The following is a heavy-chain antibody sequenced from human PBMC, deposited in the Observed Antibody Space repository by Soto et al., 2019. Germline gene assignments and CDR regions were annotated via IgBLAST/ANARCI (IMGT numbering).Heavy chain of an antibody. CDR2: IYWDDDK. J-gene: IGHJ5*02. V-gene: IGHV2-5*02. CDR1: GFSLTTSGVG. CDR3: ALSLGEDWFGP. D-gene: IGHD3-16*01. Sequence: QITLKESGPTLVKSTQPLTLTCTFSGFSLTTSGVGVGWIRQPPGKALEWLALIYWDDDKRYIPSLKSRLTITKDTSKNQVVLMMTNMDPVDTATYYCALSLGEDWFGPWGQGTLVTVSS.